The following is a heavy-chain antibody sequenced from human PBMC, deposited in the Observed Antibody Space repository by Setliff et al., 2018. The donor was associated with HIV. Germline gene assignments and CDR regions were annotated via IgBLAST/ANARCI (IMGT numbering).Heavy chain of an antibody. V-gene: IGHV3-7*01. CDR2: IKKDEIEK. J-gene: IGHJ4*02. CDR3: ASLDTAHFSGATGVAY. CDR1: GFIFSPDW. D-gene: IGHD5-18*01. Sequence: GGSLRLSCAASGFIFSPDWMSWVRLAPGKGLEWVACIKKDEIEKYYVDSVKGRFTISRDNAKNSLYLQMDSLRAEDTAVYYCASLDTAHFSGATGVAYWGQGTMVTVSS.